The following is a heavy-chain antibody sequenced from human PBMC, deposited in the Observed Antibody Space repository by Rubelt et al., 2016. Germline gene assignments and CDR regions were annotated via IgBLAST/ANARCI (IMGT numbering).Heavy chain of an antibody. J-gene: IGHJ4*02. CDR2: IYYSGGT. CDR3: ARGRRGPDDY. CDR1: GGSISGSDYY. V-gene: IGHV4-39*07. D-gene: IGHD3-10*01. Sequence: QLQLQESGPGLVKPSETLSLTCTVSGGSISGSDYYWVWIRQPPETGLEWIGSIYYSGGTYYNPSLKSRVTIAMDTSKNHFSRKVSSVSAADTAGYYGARGRRGPDDYWGQGTLVTVSS.